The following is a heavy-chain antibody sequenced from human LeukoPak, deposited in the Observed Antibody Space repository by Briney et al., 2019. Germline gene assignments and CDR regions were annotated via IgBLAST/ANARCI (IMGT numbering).Heavy chain of an antibody. CDR1: GFTFSSYG. V-gene: IGHV3-23*01. Sequence: GRSLRLPCAASGFTFSSYGMHWVRQAPGKGLEWVSVISGSGGTTYYADSVKGRFTISRDNSKSTLYLQMNSLRAEDTAVYYCAKDTSGSTSYSYHYGMDVWGQGTTVTVSS. J-gene: IGHJ6*02. CDR2: ISGSGGTT. CDR3: AKDTSGSTSYSYHYGMDV. D-gene: IGHD1-26*01.